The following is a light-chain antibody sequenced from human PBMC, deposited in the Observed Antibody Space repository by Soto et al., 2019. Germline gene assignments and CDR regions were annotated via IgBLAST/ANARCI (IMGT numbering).Light chain of an antibody. V-gene: IGKV3-15*01. J-gene: IGKJ1*01. CDR2: GAA. CDR1: QSVFSS. CDR3: QQFGDWPS. Sequence: EIVMTQSPATLSVSPGERATLSCRASQSVFSSLAWYQQKPGQAPRLLIYGAATRATGIPARFSGSGSGTEFTLTISSLQSDDSAIYYCQQFGDWPSFGLGTKVDIK.